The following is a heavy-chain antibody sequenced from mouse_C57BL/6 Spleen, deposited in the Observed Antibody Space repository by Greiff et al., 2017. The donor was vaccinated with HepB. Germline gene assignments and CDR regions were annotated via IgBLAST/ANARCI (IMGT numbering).Heavy chain of an antibody. CDR3: AREEFYGSPYYYAMDY. CDR2: ISSGSSTI. J-gene: IGHJ4*01. CDR1: GFTFSDYG. V-gene: IGHV5-17*01. D-gene: IGHD1-1*01. Sequence: EVKVVESGGGLVKPGGSLKLSCAASGFTFSDYGMHWVRQAPEKGLEWVAYISSGSSTIYYADTVKGRFTISRDNAKNTLFLQMTSLRSEDTAMYYCAREEFYGSPYYYAMDYWGQGTSVTVSS.